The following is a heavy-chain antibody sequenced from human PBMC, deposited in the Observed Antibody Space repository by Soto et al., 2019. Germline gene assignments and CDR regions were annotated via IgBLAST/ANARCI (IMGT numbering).Heavy chain of an antibody. CDR2: ISSSSSYI. Sequence: EVQLVESGGGLVKPGGSLRLSCAASGFTFSSYSMNWVRQAPGKGLEWVSSISSSSSYIYYADSVKGRFTISRDNAKNSLYLXMNSLRAEDTAVYYCARVGGYYYYYMDVWGKGTTVTVSS. J-gene: IGHJ6*03. V-gene: IGHV3-21*01. CDR1: GFTFSSYS. CDR3: ARVGGYYYYYMDV. D-gene: IGHD2-15*01.